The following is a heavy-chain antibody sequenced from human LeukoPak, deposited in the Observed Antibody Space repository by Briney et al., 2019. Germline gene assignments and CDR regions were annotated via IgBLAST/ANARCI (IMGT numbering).Heavy chain of an antibody. D-gene: IGHD1-1*01. CDR2: IYDSGRA. J-gene: IGHJ4*02. Sequence: WGRRPLEKHLEWIGYIYDSGRAFYNESLKSRVTMSVDRSKNQFSLNLHSVTVADTAVYYCTTVLGYRRLDDWGQGSLVIVS. CDR3: TTVLGYRRLDD. V-gene: IGHV4-30-2*01.